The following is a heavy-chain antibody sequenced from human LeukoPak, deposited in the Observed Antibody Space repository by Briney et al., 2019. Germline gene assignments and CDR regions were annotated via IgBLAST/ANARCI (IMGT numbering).Heavy chain of an antibody. Sequence: ASVKVSCKASGYTFNSYGVSWVRQAPGQGLEWMGWISAYNGNTAYSQKLQGRVTMTTDTSTSTAYMELRSLRSDDTAVYYCARRGDYVFDYWGQGTLVTVSS. CDR3: ARRGDYVFDY. CDR2: ISAYNGNT. V-gene: IGHV1-18*01. CDR1: GYTFNSYG. J-gene: IGHJ4*02. D-gene: IGHD4-17*01.